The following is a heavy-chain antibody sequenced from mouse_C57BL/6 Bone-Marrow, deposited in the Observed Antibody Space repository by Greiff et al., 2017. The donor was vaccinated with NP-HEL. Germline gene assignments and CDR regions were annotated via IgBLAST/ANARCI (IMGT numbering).Heavy chain of an antibody. J-gene: IGHJ4*01. CDR1: GFSLTSYG. Sequence: VQLKESGPGLVAPSQSLSITCTVSGFSLTSYGVHWVRQPPGKGLEWLVVIWSDGSTTYNSALKSRLSISKDNSKSQVVLKMNSLQTDDTAMYYCARQGSSYNYYAMDYWGQGTSVTVSS. CDR3: ARQGSSYNYYAMDY. V-gene: IGHV2-6-1*01. CDR2: IWSDGST. D-gene: IGHD1-1*01.